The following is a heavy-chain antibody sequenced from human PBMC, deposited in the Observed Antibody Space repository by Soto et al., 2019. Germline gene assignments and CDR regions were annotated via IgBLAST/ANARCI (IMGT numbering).Heavy chain of an antibody. D-gene: IGHD3-10*01. V-gene: IGHV3-7*01. J-gene: IGHJ4*02. CDR3: ARGSSGYGLMWFGEFLSPFDY. Sequence: EVQLVDSGGGLVQPGGSLRLSCAASGFTFSHHWMNWVRQAPGKGLEWVANIKEDGSEKFYVDSVKGRFTISRDNGKNSLYLQMNSLTADDTAVYYCARGSSGYGLMWFGEFLSPFDYLGQGTLVTVSS. CDR2: IKEDGSEK. CDR1: GFTFSHHW.